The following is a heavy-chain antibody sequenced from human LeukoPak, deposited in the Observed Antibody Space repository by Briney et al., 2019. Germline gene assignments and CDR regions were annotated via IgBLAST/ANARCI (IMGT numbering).Heavy chain of an antibody. J-gene: IGHJ4*02. V-gene: IGHV4-34*01. D-gene: IGHD3-10*01. CDR1: VGSFSDYY. CDR3: ARGFLAHFYGSSSHDY. CDR2: INHDGGI. Sequence: ASETLSLTCAVYVGSFSDYYWAWIRQPPGKGLEWIGEINHDGGINYTPSLKSRVTLSIDTSMNPVSLRLTSVTAADTGVYYCARGFLAHFYGSSSHDYWGQGTLVSVSS.